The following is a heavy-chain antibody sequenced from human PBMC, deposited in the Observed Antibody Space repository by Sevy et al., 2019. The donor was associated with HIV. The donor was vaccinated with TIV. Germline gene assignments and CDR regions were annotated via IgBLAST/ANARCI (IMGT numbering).Heavy chain of an antibody. CDR3: ARGIGTTVTMWDAFDI. CDR2: ISFSSNYI. V-gene: IGHV3-21*01. J-gene: IGHJ3*02. Sequence: GGSLRLSCSASGFTFSTYSMHWVRQAPGKGLEWVSSISFSSNYIYYADSMKGRFTISRDNAKNSLYLHMNSLRAEDTAVYYGARGIGTTVTMWDAFDIWGQGTMVTVSS. CDR1: GFTFSTYS. D-gene: IGHD4-17*01.